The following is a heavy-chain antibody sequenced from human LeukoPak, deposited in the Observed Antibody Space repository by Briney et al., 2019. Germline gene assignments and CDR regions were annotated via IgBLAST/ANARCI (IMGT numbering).Heavy chain of an antibody. D-gene: IGHD6-19*01. CDR1: GDSVSSNNAA. V-gene: IGHV6-1*01. CDR2: TYYRSKWFF. CDR3: ARANDVAGSFDY. Sequence: SQTLSLTCAISGDSVSSNNAAWNWIRQSPSRGLEWLGRTYYRSKWFFQYEVSVKSRMTINPDTSKNQFSLQVDSMTPDDTAVYYCARANDVAGSFDYWGQGILVTVSS. J-gene: IGHJ4*02.